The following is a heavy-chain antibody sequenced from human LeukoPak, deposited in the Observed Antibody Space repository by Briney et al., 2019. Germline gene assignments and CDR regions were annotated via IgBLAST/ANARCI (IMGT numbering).Heavy chain of an antibody. J-gene: IGHJ4*02. CDR1: GFTFRSYA. CDR3: AREGPVAVAGIYDY. CDR2: TDPDGSNH. Sequence: GGSLRLSCAASGFTFRSYAMHWVRQAPGKGLEWVAITDPDGSNHFYADSVKGRFTVSRDNSQNTLYLQMNSLRADDVAVYYCAREGPVAVAGIYDYWGQGTLVTASS. D-gene: IGHD6-19*01. V-gene: IGHV3-30*04.